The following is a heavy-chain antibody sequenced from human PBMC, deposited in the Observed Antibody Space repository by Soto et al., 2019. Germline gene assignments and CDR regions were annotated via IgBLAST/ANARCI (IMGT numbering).Heavy chain of an antibody. CDR3: ARSSPRVVSPWDY. J-gene: IGHJ4*02. V-gene: IGHV4-59*01. Sequence: PSETLSLTCTVSGGSISTYYWSWIRQPPGKGLEWIGHIYYSGGTNYNPSLKSRVTISVDTSNNHFSLKLSSVTAADTAMYYCARSSPRVVSPWDYWGQGTLVTVSS. CDR2: IYYSGGT. D-gene: IGHD3-3*01. CDR1: GGSISTYY.